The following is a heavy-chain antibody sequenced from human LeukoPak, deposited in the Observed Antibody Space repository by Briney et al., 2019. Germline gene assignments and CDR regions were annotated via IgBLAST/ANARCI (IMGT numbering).Heavy chain of an antibody. D-gene: IGHD3-22*01. J-gene: IGHJ5*02. V-gene: IGHV1-18*01. CDR3: ARDEARYSSGYYPNWFDP. CDR2: ISGYNGYT. Sequence: EASVKVSCKASGYTFTSYDISWVRQAPGQGLEWMGWISGYNGYTHYAHNLQGRVTMTTDTSTSTAYMELRSLRSDDTAVYYCARDEARYSSGYYPNWFDPWGQGTLVTVSS. CDR1: GYTFTSYD.